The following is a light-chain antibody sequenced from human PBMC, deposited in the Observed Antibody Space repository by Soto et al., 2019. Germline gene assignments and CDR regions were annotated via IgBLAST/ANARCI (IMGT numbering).Light chain of an antibody. CDR1: NNDIGGYNY. V-gene: IGLV2-14*01. CDR2: EVS. J-gene: IGLJ1*01. CDR3: SSYRTTSPCV. Sequence: QSVLTQPAPVSGSPGQSITISCTGTNNDIGGYNYVSWYEHHPGKAPRLIIYEVSNRPSGVSNRFSGSKSGNTAYLTISGLQAEDEAHYYCSSYRTTSPCVFGTGTKVTVL.